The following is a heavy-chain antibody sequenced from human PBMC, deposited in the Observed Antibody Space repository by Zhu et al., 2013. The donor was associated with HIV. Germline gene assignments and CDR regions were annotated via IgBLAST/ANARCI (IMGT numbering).Heavy chain of an antibody. J-gene: IGHJ4*02. D-gene: IGHD6-13*01. V-gene: IGHV4-59*01. CDR1: GGSISTYY. Sequence: QVQLQQWGAGLLKPSETLSVICTVSGGSISTYYWNWIRQPPGKGLEWIGYIYNSGDTKYNPSLKDRVTISLDTSKNQFSLDLTSATAADTAVYYCARVIPHLSSRWFSVLDNWGQGALVTVSS. CDR3: ARVIPHLSSRWFSVLDN. CDR2: IYNSGDT.